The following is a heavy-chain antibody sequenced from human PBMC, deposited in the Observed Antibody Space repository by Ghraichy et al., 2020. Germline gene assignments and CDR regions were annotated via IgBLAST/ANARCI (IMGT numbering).Heavy chain of an antibody. J-gene: IGHJ4*02. CDR3: ARRNTGLAGALDF. V-gene: IGHV4-39*01. D-gene: IGHD1-1*01. CDR2: VYSSGGT. CDR1: GGSLTTNSYS. Sequence: SQTLSLTCTVSGGSLTTNSYSWGWLRPPPGKDLEWIGSVYSSGGTFYDPSLKSRVTISVDTSKNQFSLRLDSVTAADTAVYYCARRNTGLAGALDFWGQGTLVTVSS.